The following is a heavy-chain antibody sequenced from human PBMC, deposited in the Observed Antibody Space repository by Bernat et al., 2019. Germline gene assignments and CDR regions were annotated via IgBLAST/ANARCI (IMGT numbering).Heavy chain of an antibody. D-gene: IGHD3-10*01. CDR3: AICLYIGSGSSYYYDGMDV. V-gene: IGHV3-20*04. CDR1: AFTFDDYG. J-gene: IGHJ6*02. Sequence: EVQLVESGGGVVRPGGSLRLYCAASAFTFDDYGMSWVRQAPGKGLEWVSGINWNGGSTGYADSVKGRFTISRDNAKNSLYLQMNSLRAEDTALYYCAICLYIGSGSSYYYDGMDVWGQGTTVTVSS. CDR2: INWNGGST.